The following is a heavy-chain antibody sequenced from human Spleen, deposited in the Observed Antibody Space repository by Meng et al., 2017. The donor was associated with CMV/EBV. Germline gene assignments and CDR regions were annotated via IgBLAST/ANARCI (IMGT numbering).Heavy chain of an antibody. V-gene: IGHV1-69*05. D-gene: IGHD6-13*01. CDR3: ARVGIAAAGTPIDY. Sequence: QGQLVQSGAEVKKPGSSVKVSCKASGGTFSSYAISWVRQAPGQGLEWMGGIIPIFGTANYAQKLQGRVTMTTDTSTSTAYMELRSLRSDDTAVYYCARVGIAAAGTPIDYWGQGTLVTVSS. CDR2: IIPIFGTA. CDR1: GGTFSSYA. J-gene: IGHJ4*02.